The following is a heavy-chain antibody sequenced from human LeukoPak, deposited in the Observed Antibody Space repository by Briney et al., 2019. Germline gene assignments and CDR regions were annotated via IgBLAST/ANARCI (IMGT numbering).Heavy chain of an antibody. CDR3: ARRGLSRYYFDY. J-gene: IGHJ4*02. CDR1: GFTVSTNY. V-gene: IGHV3-53*01. CDR2: IYSSGST. D-gene: IGHD1-14*01. Sequence: GGSLRLSCAASGFTVSTNYMSWVRQAPGKGLEWISIIYSSGSTYYADSVKGRFTISRDASKNTLYLQMNSLKTEDTAVYYCARRGLSRYYFDYWGQGTLVTVSS.